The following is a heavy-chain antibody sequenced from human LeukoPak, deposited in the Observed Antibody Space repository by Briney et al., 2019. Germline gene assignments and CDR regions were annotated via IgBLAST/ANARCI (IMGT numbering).Heavy chain of an antibody. D-gene: IGHD4-17*01. CDR2: ISSSSSYI. V-gene: IGHV3-21*01. CDR1: GFTFSSYS. CDR3: ARGSPTVIDY. Sequence: GGSLRLSCAASGFTFSSYSMNWVRQAPGKGLEWVSSISSSSSYIYYADSVKGRFTTSRDNAKNSLYLQMNSLRAEDTAVYYCARGSPTVIDYWGQGTLVTVSS. J-gene: IGHJ4*02.